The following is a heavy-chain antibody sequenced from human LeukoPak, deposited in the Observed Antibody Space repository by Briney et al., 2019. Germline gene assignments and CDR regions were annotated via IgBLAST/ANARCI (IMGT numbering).Heavy chain of an antibody. Sequence: ASVKVSCKASGGTFSRYAISWVRQAPGQGLEWRGGIIPIFGTANYAQKFQGRVTITTDESTSTAYMELSSLRSEDTAVYYCARDHPLEAFDIWGQGTMVTVSS. CDR2: IIPIFGTA. J-gene: IGHJ3*02. V-gene: IGHV1-69*05. CDR3: ARDHPLEAFDI. CDR1: GGTFSRYA. D-gene: IGHD1-1*01.